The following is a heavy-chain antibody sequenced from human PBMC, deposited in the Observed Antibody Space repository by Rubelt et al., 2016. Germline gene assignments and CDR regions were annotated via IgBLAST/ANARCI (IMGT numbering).Heavy chain of an antibody. V-gene: IGHV3-7*03. Sequence: EVQLVESGGGLVQPGGSLRLSCAASGFTFSSYWMSWVRQAPGKGLEWVANIKQDGSEKYYVDSVKGRLPIARGNAKNLLLLQMNSLRAEDTAVYYCERDLGSDSSSFGAFDIWGQGTMVTVSS. CDR1: GFTFSSYW. D-gene: IGHD6-13*01. CDR3: ERDLGSDSSSFGAFDI. J-gene: IGHJ3*02. CDR2: IKQDGSEK.